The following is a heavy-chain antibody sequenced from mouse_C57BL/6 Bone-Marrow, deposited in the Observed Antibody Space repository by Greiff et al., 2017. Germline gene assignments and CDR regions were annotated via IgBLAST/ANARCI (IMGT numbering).Heavy chain of an antibody. CDR2: IHPNRGSP. CDR1: GYTFTSYW. CDR3: ARRWLRLDY. Sequence: QVQLQQPGAELVKPGASVKLSCTASGYTFTSYWMPWVQQRPGQGLEWIGMIHPNRGSPNYNEKFKSKATLTVAKSSSTAYMQLSSRTSEGAAVYYCARRWLRLDYWGQGTTLTVSS. J-gene: IGHJ2*01. D-gene: IGHD2-3*01. V-gene: IGHV1-64*01.